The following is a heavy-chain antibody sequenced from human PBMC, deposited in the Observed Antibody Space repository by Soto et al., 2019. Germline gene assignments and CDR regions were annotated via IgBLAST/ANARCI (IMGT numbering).Heavy chain of an antibody. V-gene: IGHV3-23*01. D-gene: IGHD2-2*01. J-gene: IGHJ5*02. CDR1: GFTFSSYA. CDR3: AKSVGCSSTSCYDGPWFDP. Sequence: GGSLRLSCAASGFTFSSYAMSWVRQAPGKGLEWVSAISGSGGSTYYADSVKGRFTISRDNSKNTLYLQMNSLRAEDTAVYYCAKSVGCSSTSCYDGPWFDPWGQGTLVTVSS. CDR2: ISGSGGST.